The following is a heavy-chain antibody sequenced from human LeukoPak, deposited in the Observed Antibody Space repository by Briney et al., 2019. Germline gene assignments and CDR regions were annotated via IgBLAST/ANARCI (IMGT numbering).Heavy chain of an antibody. V-gene: IGHV3-23*01. CDR2: ISGSGGST. J-gene: IGHJ4*02. CDR3: ANSRGAHMRHSSSYYFDY. Sequence: LGGSLRLSCAVSGFTFSSYAMSWVRQAPGKGLEWVSAISGSGGSTYYADSVKGRFTISRDNSKNTLYLQMNSLRAEDTAVYYCANSRGAHMRHSSSYYFDYWGQGTLVTVSS. CDR1: GFTFSSYA. D-gene: IGHD6-6*01.